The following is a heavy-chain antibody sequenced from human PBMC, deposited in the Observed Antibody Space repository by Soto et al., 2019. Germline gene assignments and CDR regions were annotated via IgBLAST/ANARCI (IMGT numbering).Heavy chain of an antibody. CDR3: ASPNCSGGSCYQNTYYYYGMDV. D-gene: IGHD2-15*01. CDR2: IYPGDSDT. V-gene: IGHV5-51*01. CDR1: GYSFTSYW. Sequence: PGESLKISCKGSGYSFTSYWIGWVRQMPGKGLEWMGIIYPGDSDTRYSPSFQGQVTISADKSIRTAYLQWSSLQASDTAIYYCASPNCSGGSCYQNTYYYYGMDVWGQGTTVTVSS. J-gene: IGHJ6*02.